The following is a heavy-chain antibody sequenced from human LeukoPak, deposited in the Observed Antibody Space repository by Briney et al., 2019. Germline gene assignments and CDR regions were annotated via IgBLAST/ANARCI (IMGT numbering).Heavy chain of an antibody. J-gene: IGHJ4*02. D-gene: IGHD1-26*01. Sequence: SQTLSLTCTVSGGSLSSYYWSWIRQPPGQGLEEIGYIYYSGSTNYNPSLKSRVTISVDTSKNPFSLQLNSVTPEDTAVYYCASTRYSGHIQLDHWGQGTLVTVSS. V-gene: IGHV4-59*12. CDR3: ASTRYSGHIQLDH. CDR2: IYYSGST. CDR1: GGSLSSYY.